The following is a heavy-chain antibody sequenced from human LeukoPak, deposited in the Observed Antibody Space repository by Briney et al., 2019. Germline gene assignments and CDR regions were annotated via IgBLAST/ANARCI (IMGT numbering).Heavy chain of an antibody. CDR1: GGPISSGSYY. J-gene: IGHJ4*02. CDR2: ICTSGST. D-gene: IGHD1-26*01. Sequence: SETLSLTCTVSGGPISSGSYYWSWIRQPAGKGLEWIGRICTSGSTNYNPSLKSRVTISVDTSKNQFSLKLSSVTAADTAVYYCARDNRSGSYSYWGQGTLVTVSS. V-gene: IGHV4-61*02. CDR3: ARDNRSGSYSY.